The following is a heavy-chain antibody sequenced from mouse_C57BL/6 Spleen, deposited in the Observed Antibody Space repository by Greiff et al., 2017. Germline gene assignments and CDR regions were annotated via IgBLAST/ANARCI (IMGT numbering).Heavy chain of an antibody. CDR2: IYPGSGNT. CDR1: GYTFTDYC. J-gene: IGHJ3*01. V-gene: IGHV1-76*01. D-gene: IGHD2-4*01. Sequence: QVQLQQSGAELVRPGASVKLSCKASGYTFTDYCITWVKQRPGQGLEWIARIYPGSGNTYYNEKFKGKATLTAEKSSSTVYMQLSSLTSEDSAFYFSTRSDYDLLAYWGQGTLVTVSA. CDR3: TRSDYDLLAY.